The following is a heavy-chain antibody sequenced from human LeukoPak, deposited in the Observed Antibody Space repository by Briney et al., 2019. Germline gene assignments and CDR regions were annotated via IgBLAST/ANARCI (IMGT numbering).Heavy chain of an antibody. J-gene: IGHJ6*03. CDR2: IYTSGST. D-gene: IGHD3-16*01. CDR1: GGSISSYY. V-gene: IGHV4-4*07. Sequence: NPSETLSLTCTVSGGSISSYYWSWIRQPAGKGLEWIGRIYTSGSTNYNPSLKSRVTMSVDTSKNQFSLKLSSVTAADTAMYYCAREKIGTGTVLGKDYYYMDVWGKGTTVTVSS. CDR3: AREKIGTGTVLGKDYYYMDV.